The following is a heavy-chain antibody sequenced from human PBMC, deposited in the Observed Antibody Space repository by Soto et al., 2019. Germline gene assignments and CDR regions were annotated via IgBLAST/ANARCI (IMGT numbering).Heavy chain of an antibody. V-gene: IGHV3-30*04. CDR3: VRRSTVSYFAVDV. CDR1: GFSLESHE. D-gene: IGHD4-17*01. CDR2: TSYDGSIN. Sequence: PGGPRRRSYAGSGFSLESHEMHRHRQDPGKGLEWATFTSYDGSINYYADYVKGRFTMSRDNSTNLLYLQMNSLSTEGTAVYYCVRRSTVSYFAVDVWGQGTTVTVSS. J-gene: IGHJ6*02.